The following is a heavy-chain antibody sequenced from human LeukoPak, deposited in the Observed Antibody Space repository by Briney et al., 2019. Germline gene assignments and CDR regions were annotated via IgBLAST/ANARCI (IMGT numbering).Heavy chain of an antibody. CDR2: ISTYNGYT. CDR1: GDTFSRYG. J-gene: IGHJ4*02. D-gene: IGHD2-15*01. Sequence: ASVKVSCKVSGDTFSRYGITWVRQAPEQGLEWMGWISTYNGYTNYAQKLQGRLTMTTETSTGTAYMELKSLRSDDTAVYYCARQGWRYWGQGTLVTVSS. V-gene: IGHV1-18*01. CDR3: ARQGWRY.